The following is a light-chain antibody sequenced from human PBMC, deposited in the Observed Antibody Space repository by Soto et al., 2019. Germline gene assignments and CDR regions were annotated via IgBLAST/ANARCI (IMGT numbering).Light chain of an antibody. CDR3: QQSYSSPQT. CDR2: GAS. V-gene: IGKV3D-15*01. Sequence: EIVMTQSPATLSVSPGERATLSCRASQSVSSNLAWYQQKPGQAPRLLIYGASNRATGIPDRFSGSGSGTDFTLTISRLEPEDFATYFCQQSYSSPQTFGQGTKVDIK. CDR1: QSVSSN. J-gene: IGKJ1*01.